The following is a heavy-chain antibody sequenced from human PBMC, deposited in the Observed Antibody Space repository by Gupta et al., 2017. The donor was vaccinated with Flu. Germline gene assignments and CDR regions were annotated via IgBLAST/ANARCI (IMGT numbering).Heavy chain of an antibody. J-gene: IGHJ6*02. CDR2: INHSGST. CDR1: GGSFSGYY. CDR3: ARGRDRSSWYYYYYGMDV. V-gene: IGHV4-34*01. D-gene: IGHD6-13*01. Sequence: QVQLQQSAAGLLKPSETLSLTCAVYGGSFSGYYWRWIRQPPGKGLEWIGEINHSGSTNYNPSLKSRVTISVDTSKNQFSLKLSSVTAADTAVYYCARGRDRSSWYYYYYGMDVWGQGTTVTVS.